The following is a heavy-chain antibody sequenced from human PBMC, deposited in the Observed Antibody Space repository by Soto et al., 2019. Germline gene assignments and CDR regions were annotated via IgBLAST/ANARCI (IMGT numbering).Heavy chain of an antibody. CDR2: ISYDGSNK. V-gene: IGHV3-30-3*01. CDR3: ARDGPYSSGYYFSFSGYFDY. J-gene: IGHJ4*02. CDR1: GFTFSSYA. Sequence: PGGSLRLSCAASGFTFSSYAMHWVRQAPGKGLEWVAVISYDGSNKYYADSVKGRFTISRDSSKNTLYPQMNSLRAEDTAVYYCARDGPYSSGYYFSFSGYFDYWGQGTLVTVSS. D-gene: IGHD3-22*01.